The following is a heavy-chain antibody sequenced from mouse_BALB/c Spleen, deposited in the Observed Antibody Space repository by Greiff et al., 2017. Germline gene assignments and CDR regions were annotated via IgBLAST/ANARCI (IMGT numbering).Heavy chain of an antibody. V-gene: IGHV1S81*02. J-gene: IGHJ4*01. CDR2: INPSNGGT. CDR1: GYTFTSYY. Sequence: QVQLQQSGAELVKPGASVKLSCKASGYTFTSYYMYWVKQRPGQGLEWIGEINPSNGGTNFNEKFKSKATLTVDKSSSTAYMQLSSLTSEDSAVYYCTRSGDYDYDNAMDYWGQGTSVTVSS. D-gene: IGHD2-4*01. CDR3: TRSGDYDYDNAMDY.